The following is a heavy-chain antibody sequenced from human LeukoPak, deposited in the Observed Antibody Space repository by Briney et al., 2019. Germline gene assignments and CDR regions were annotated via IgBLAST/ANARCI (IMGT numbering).Heavy chain of an antibody. D-gene: IGHD3-10*01. Sequence: GEPLKISCKGSGYSFTSYWSGWVRQMPGKGLEWMGIIYPGDSDTRYSPSFQGQVTISADKSISTAYLQWSSLKASDTAMYYCARTMVRGVYYYYYGMDVWGQGTTVTVSS. CDR2: IYPGDSDT. CDR3: ARTMVRGVYYYYYGMDV. V-gene: IGHV5-51*01. J-gene: IGHJ6*02. CDR1: GYSFTSYW.